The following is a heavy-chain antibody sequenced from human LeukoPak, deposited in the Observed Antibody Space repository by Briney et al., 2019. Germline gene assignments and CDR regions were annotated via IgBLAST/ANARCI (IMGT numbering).Heavy chain of an antibody. CDR1: GGSINSYY. J-gene: IGHJ6*03. V-gene: IGHV4-59*12. D-gene: IGHD3-22*01. Sequence: PSETLSLTCTVSGGSINSYYWSWIRQPPGKGLELIGYIYYSGNTNYNPSLKSRVTISVDTSKNQFSLNLSSVTAADTAVYYCARDMGNYYDSSGPGFYYMDVWGKGTTVTVSS. CDR3: ARDMGNYYDSSGPGFYYMDV. CDR2: IYYSGNT.